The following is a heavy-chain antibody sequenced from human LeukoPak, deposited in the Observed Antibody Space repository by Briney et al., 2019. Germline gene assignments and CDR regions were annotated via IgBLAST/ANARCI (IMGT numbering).Heavy chain of an antibody. CDR1: GGTFSSYA. Sequence: SVKVSCKASGGTFSSYAISWVRQAPGQGLEWMGGIIPIFGTANYAQKFQCRVTITADESTSIAYMELSSLRSEDTAVYYCARDLGLTGAGYYYMDVWGKGTTVTVSS. CDR2: IIPIFGTA. J-gene: IGHJ6*03. V-gene: IGHV1-69*13. D-gene: IGHD1-20*01. CDR3: ARDLGLTGAGYYYMDV.